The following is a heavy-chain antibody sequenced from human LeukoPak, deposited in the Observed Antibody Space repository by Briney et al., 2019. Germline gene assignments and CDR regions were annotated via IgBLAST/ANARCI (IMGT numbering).Heavy chain of an antibody. CDR2: IIPIFGTA. CDR1: GGTFSSYA. V-gene: IGHV1-69*05. D-gene: IGHD5-18*01. Sequence: SVTVSCTASGGTFSSYAISWVRQAPGQGLEWMGGIIPIFGTANYAQKFQGRVTITTDESTSTAYMELSSLRSEDTAVYYCARGRLRGYSYGIDYWGQGTLVTVSS. CDR3: ARGRLRGYSYGIDY. J-gene: IGHJ4*02.